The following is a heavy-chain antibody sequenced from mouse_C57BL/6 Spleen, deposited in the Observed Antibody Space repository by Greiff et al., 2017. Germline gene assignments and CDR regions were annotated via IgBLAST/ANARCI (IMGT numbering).Heavy chain of an antibody. V-gene: IGHV2-2*01. CDR3: ASHDYDVGPYAMDY. CDR1: GFSLTSYG. Sequence: VQLKESGPGLVQPSQCLSITCTVSGFSLTSYGVHWVRQSPGKGLEWLGVIWSGGSTDYNAAFISRLSISKDNSKSQVFFKMHSLQADDTAIYYCASHDYDVGPYAMDYWGQGTSVTVSS. D-gene: IGHD2-4*01. J-gene: IGHJ4*01. CDR2: IWSGGST.